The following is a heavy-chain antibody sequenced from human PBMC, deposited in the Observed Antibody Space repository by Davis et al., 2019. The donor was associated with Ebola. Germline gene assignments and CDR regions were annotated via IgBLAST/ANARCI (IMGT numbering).Heavy chain of an antibody. CDR1: GFTFSDYY. CDR3: ARTVTGGLFVA. Sequence: GESLKISCAASGFTFSDYYMDWIRQAPGKGLEWVSYISGSGSTIYYADSVKGRFTISRDNAKNSPYLQVNSLRAEDTAVYYCARTVTGGLFVAWGQGTLVTVSS. D-gene: IGHD2-8*02. J-gene: IGHJ5*02. CDR2: ISGSGSTI. V-gene: IGHV3-11*04.